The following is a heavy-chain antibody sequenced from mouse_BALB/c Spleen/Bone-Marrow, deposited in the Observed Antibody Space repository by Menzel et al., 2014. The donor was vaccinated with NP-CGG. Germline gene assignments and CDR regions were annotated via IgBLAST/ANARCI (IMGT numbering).Heavy chain of an antibody. D-gene: IGHD1-1*01. CDR2: ISNLAYSI. V-gene: IGHV5-15*02. CDR3: ARDYYGSSYWCFDV. Sequence: EVQGVESGGGLVQPGGSRKLSCAAPGFTFSDYGMAWVRQAPGKGPEWVAFISNLAYSIYYADTVTGRFTISRENAKNTLYLEMSSLRSEDTAMYYCARDYYGSSYWCFDVWGAGTTVTVSS. J-gene: IGHJ1*01. CDR1: GFTFSDYG.